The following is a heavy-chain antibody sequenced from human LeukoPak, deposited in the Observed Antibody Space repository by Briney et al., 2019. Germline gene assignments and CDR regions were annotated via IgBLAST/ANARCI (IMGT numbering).Heavy chain of an antibody. CDR2: IYTSGST. J-gene: IGHJ6*03. CDR1: GGSISSYY. D-gene: IGHD3-3*01. CDR3: ARTVGGFLEWLHHYYYMDV. Sequence: SETLSLTCTVSGGSISSYYWGWIRQPPGKGLEWIGRIYTSGSTNYNPSLKSRVTMSVDTSKNQFSLKLSSVTAADTAVYYCARTVGGFLEWLHHYYYMDVWGKGTTVTVSS. V-gene: IGHV4-4*07.